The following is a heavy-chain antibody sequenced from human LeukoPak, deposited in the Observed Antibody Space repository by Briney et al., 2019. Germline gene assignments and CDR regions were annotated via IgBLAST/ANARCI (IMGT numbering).Heavy chain of an antibody. CDR1: GGTFSSYA. CDR3: ARGYSSSSRFDY. CDR2: INPNSGGT. Sequence: ASVKVSCKASGGTFSSYAISWVRQAPGQGLEWMGWINPNSGGTNYAQKFQGRVTMTRDTSISTAYMELSRLRSDDTAVYYCARGYSSSSRFDYWGQGTLVTVSS. D-gene: IGHD6-13*01. J-gene: IGHJ4*02. V-gene: IGHV1-2*02.